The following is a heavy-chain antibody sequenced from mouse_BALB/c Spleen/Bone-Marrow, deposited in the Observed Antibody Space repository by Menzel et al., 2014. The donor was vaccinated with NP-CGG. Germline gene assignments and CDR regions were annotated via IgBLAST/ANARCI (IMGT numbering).Heavy chain of an antibody. CDR3: SSYAMDY. Sequence: EVQLQQSGAELVKPGASVKLSCTASGFNIKDTYMHWVEQRPEQGLEWIGRIDPANGNTKYDPKFQGKATITADTSSNTAYLQLSSLTSEDTAVYYGSSYAMDYWGQGTSVTVSS. J-gene: IGHJ4*01. V-gene: IGHV14-3*02. CDR1: GFNIKDTY. CDR2: IDPANGNT.